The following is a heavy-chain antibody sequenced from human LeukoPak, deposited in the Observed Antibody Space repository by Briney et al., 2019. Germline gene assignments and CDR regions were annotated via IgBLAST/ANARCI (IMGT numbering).Heavy chain of an antibody. CDR1: GFPFSSHA. J-gene: IGHJ5*02. D-gene: IGHD2-15*01. Sequence: GGSLRLSCVASGFPFSSHAMSWVRQPPGKGLEWVSAISNGKTYYADSVRRPFTISRDDSKNTVHLQMNSLRDEDTALYYCVREAGYCAPVCLKTNWFDPWGQGTLVTVSS. CDR3: VREAGYCAPVCLKTNWFDP. V-gene: IGHV3-23*01. CDR2: ISNGKT.